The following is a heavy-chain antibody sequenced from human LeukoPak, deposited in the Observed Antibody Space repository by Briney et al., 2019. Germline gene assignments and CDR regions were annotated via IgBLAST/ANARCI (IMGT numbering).Heavy chain of an antibody. J-gene: IGHJ4*01. V-gene: IGHV5-51*01. CDR3: ARLTWDQYFFDF. CDR1: GYSFSTYW. CDR2: IYPGDSDR. D-gene: IGHD1-26*01. Sequence: PGESLKISCKDSGYSFSTYWIVWVRQMPGKGLEWMAIIYPGDSDRRYSPSFQGQVTISADRSIRTAYLQWSSLKASDTAIYYCARLTWDQYFFDFWGQGTQVTVSS.